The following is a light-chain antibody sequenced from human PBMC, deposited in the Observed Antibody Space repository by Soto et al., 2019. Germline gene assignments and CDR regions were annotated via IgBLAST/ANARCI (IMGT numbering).Light chain of an antibody. Sequence: EVVVTQSPDTLSLSPGETATLSCRASQSVSSSVAWYQHKPGQSPRLLIYDASNRATGIPARFSGSGSGTDFTLTISSLEPEDFAVYYCQQRSNWPPWTFGQGTKVDIK. V-gene: IGKV3-11*01. J-gene: IGKJ1*01. CDR3: QQRSNWPPWT. CDR2: DAS. CDR1: QSVSSS.